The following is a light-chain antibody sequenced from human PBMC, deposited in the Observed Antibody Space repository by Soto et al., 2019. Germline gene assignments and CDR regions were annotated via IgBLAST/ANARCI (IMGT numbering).Light chain of an antibody. CDR2: GAS. CDR1: QSVSSNY. CDR3: QQYVGSPRT. V-gene: IGKV3-20*01. J-gene: IGKJ1*01. Sequence: EIELTQSPCTLSLSPGETATLSCRASQSVSSNYVAWYQQTPGQAHRLLIYGASSRATGIPARFSGSGAATKLILIIIRLEPEDYAVYYCQQYVGSPRTFGQGTKV.